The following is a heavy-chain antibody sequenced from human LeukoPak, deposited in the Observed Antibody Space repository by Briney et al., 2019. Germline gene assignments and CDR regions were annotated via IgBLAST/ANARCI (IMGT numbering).Heavy chain of an antibody. J-gene: IGHJ5*02. CDR1: GGSISSYY. Sequence: SETLSLTCTVSGGSISSYYWSWIRQPAGKGLEWIGYIYYSGSTNYNPSLKSRVTISVDTSKNQFSLKLSSVTAADTAVYYCARLDSSEISSDGWFDPWGQGTLVTVSS. CDR2: IYYSGST. V-gene: IGHV4-59*01. D-gene: IGHD6-25*01. CDR3: ARLDSSEISSDGWFDP.